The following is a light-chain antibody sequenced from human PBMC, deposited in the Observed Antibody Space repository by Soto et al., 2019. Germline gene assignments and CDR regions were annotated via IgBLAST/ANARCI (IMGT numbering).Light chain of an antibody. V-gene: IGKV3-20*01. Sequence: IGLTQSPGTLSLSPGERATLSCRASQSVRNNYLAWYQQRPGQAPRLLIYAASSRATGIPDRFSGGGSGTDFTLTISRLEPEHFAVYYCQQYGVTPRTFGQGTKVDIK. CDR3: QQYGVTPRT. CDR1: QSVRNNY. CDR2: AAS. J-gene: IGKJ1*01.